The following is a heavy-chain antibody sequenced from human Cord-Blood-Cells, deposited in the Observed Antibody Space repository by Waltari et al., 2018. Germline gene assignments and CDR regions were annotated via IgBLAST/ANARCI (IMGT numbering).Heavy chain of an antibody. J-gene: IGHJ4*02. D-gene: IGHD7-27*01. CDR1: GGNVSRYV. Sequence: QVQLVQSGAEVKKPGSSVKVSCKASGGNVSRYVLSWVRQAPGQGLEWMGGIIPIFGTANYAQKFQGRVTITADESTSTAYMELSSLRSEDTAVYYCARYWGSHFDYWGQGTLVTVSS. V-gene: IGHV1-69*01. CDR3: ARYWGSHFDY. CDR2: IIPIFGTA.